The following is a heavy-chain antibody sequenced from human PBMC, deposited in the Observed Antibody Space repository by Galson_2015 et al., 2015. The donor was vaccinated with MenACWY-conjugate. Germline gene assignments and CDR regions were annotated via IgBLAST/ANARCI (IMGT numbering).Heavy chain of an antibody. J-gene: IGHJ1*01. Sequence: SLRLSCAASGFRLNSYWMHWVRQAPGKGLVWISRIDIDGTTTNYADSAKGRFTISRDNAKNTVYLQMNSLRAEDTAVYYCAREGDRSRWTFYGTDVWGQGTLVTVSS. CDR2: IDIDGTTT. V-gene: IGHV3-74*01. CDR1: GFRLNSYW. CDR3: AREGDRSRWTFYGTDV. D-gene: IGHD6-13*01.